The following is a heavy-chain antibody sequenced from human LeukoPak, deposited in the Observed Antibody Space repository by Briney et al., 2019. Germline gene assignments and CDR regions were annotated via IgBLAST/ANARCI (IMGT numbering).Heavy chain of an antibody. CDR3: ARGISSWYRGDLDY. D-gene: IGHD6-13*01. CDR1: GFTFDGYA. V-gene: IGHV3-9*01. J-gene: IGHJ4*02. CDR2: ISWNSGSI. Sequence: GGSLRLSCAASGFTFDGYAMHWVRQAPGKGLEWVSGISWNSGSIGYADSVKGRFTISRDNAKNSLYLQMNSLRAEDTAVYYCARGISSWYRGDLDYWGQGTLVTVSS.